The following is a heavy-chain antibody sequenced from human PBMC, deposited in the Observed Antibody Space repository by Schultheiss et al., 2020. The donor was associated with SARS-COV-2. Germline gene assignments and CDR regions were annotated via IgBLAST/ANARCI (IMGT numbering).Heavy chain of an antibody. Sequence: SETLSLTCAVYGGSFSGYYWSWIRQPPGKGLEWIGEIYHSGSTNYNPSLKSRVTISVDKSKNQFSLKLSSVTAADTAVYYCARDGVWTGGNWFDPWGQGTLVTVSS. CDR2: IYHSGST. CDR3: ARDGVWTGGNWFDP. CDR1: GGSFSGYY. D-gene: IGHD2-8*01. J-gene: IGHJ5*02. V-gene: IGHV4-34*01.